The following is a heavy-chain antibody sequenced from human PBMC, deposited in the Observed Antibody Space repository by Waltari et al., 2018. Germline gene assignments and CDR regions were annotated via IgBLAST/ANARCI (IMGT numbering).Heavy chain of an antibody. D-gene: IGHD3-3*01. CDR3: AAAFGVLARLHY. V-gene: IGHV1-58*01. J-gene: IGHJ4*02. CDR1: GFTFTSSA. Sequence: QMQLVQSGPEVKKPGTSVRVSCKASGFTFTSSAVQWVRQARGQRLEWIGWIVVGSGNTNYAQRFQERVTFTRDMSTSTAYMELSSLRSEDTAVYYCAAAFGVLARLHYWGQGTPVTVSS. CDR2: IVVGSGNT.